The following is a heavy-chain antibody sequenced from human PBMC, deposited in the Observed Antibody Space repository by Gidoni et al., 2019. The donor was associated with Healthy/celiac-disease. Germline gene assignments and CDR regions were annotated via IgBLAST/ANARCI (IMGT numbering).Heavy chain of an antibody. J-gene: IGHJ3*02. D-gene: IGHD4-17*01. CDR1: GFTFSDHY. Sequence: EVQLVESGGGLVQPGGSLRLSCAASGFTFSDHYMDWVRQAPGKGLEWVGRTRNKANSYTTEYAASVKGRFTISRDDSKNSLYLQMNSLKTEDTAVYYCARRLPKLGPDAFDIWGQGTMVTVSS. V-gene: IGHV3-72*01. CDR2: TRNKANSYTT. CDR3: ARRLPKLGPDAFDI.